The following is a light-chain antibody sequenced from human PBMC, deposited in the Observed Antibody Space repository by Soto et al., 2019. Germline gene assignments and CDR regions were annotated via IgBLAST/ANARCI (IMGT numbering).Light chain of an antibody. V-gene: IGKV1-5*01. Sequence: DIQMTQSPSTLSASVGDRVTITCRASQSISSWLAWYQQKPGKAPKLLIYDASSLEGGVPSRFSGSGSGTEFTLTISSLQPDDFATYSCQQYNSYSRTFGQGTRWISN. CDR1: QSISSW. CDR3: QQYNSYSRT. CDR2: DAS. J-gene: IGKJ1*01.